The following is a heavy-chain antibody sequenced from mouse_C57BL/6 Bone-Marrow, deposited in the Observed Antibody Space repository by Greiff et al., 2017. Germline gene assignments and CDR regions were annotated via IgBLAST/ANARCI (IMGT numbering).Heavy chain of an antibody. V-gene: IGHV1-82*01. CDR3: ARYYYGSCYFDY. D-gene: IGHD1-1*01. CDR1: GYAFSSSW. J-gene: IGHJ2*01. CDR2: IYPGDGDT. Sequence: VQLQQSGPELVKPGASVKISCKASGYAFSSSWMNWVKQRPGTGLEWIGRIYPGDGDTNYNGKFKGKATLTADKSSSTAYMQLSSLTSEDSAVYFCARYYYGSCYFDYWGQGTTLTVSS.